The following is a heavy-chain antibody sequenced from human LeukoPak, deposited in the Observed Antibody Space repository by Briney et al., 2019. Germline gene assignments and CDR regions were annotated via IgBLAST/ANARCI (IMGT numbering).Heavy chain of an antibody. J-gene: IGHJ4*02. V-gene: IGHV4-59*01. CDR1: GGSFSGYY. CDR3: ARDSGSYYFDY. D-gene: IGHD1-26*01. CDR2: IYYSGST. Sequence: TSETLSLTCAVYGGSFSGYYWSWIRQPPGKGLEWIGYIYYSGSTNYNPSLKSRVTISVDTSKNQFSLKLSSVTAADTAVYYCARDSGSYYFDYWGQGTLVTVSS.